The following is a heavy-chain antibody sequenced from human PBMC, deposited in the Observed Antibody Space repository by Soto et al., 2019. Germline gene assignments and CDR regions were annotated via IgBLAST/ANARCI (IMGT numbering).Heavy chain of an antibody. D-gene: IGHD2-2*01. V-gene: IGHV1-3*01. J-gene: IGHJ6*02. Sequence: GSSVKVSCKASGYTFTSYAMHWVRQAPGQRLEWMGWINAGNGNTKYSQKFRGRVTITRDTSASTAYMELSSLRSEDTAVYYCARASGYCSSTSCSEYYYYGMDVWGQGTTVTVSS. CDR3: ARASGYCSSTSCSEYYYYGMDV. CDR1: GYTFTSYA. CDR2: INAGNGNT.